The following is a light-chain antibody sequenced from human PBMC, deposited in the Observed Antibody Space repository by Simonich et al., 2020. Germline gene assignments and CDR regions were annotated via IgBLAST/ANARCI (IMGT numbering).Light chain of an antibody. CDR3: QQSYSTPRT. J-gene: IGKJ1*01. V-gene: IGKV1-39*01. CDR2: DAS. CDR1: QDISNY. Sequence: DIQMTQSPSSLSASVGDRVTITCQASQDISNYLNWYQQKPGKAPKLLIYDASRLQSGVPSRFSGSGSGTDFTLTISSLQPEDFATYYCQQSYSTPRTFGQGTKVEIK.